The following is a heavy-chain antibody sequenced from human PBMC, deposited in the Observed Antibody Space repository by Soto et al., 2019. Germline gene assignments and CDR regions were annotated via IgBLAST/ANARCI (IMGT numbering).Heavy chain of an antibody. CDR3: ARVRAYSYGYEDY. V-gene: IGHV4-30-4*01. CDR2: IYYTGTT. CDR1: GGSFSSGDYY. D-gene: IGHD5-18*01. J-gene: IGHJ4*02. Sequence: SETLSLTCTVSGGSFSSGDYYWSWSRQTPGKGLEWIGYIYYTGTTYYSPSLQSRVTISLDTSKKQFPLQLNSVTAADTAVYYCARVRAYSYGYEDYWGQGTLVTVSS.